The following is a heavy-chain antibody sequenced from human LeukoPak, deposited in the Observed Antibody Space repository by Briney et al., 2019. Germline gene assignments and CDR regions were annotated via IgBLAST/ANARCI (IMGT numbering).Heavy chain of an antibody. Sequence: SETLSLTCAVSGGSISSSNWWSWIRQPPGKGLEWIGSIYYSGTTYYNPSLTSRVTISVDTSKNQFSLKLSSVTAADTAAYYCARHKDYYYSYMDVWGKGTTVTISS. CDR2: IYYSGTT. V-gene: IGHV4-39*01. J-gene: IGHJ6*03. CDR1: GGSISSSNW. CDR3: ARHKDYYYSYMDV.